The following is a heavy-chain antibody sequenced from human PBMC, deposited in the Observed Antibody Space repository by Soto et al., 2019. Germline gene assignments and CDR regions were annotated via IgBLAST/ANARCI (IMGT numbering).Heavy chain of an antibody. J-gene: IGHJ6*02. CDR2: IYTGGST. CDR3: AGDQGHYSYGMAV. CDR1: DDSISTYY. V-gene: IGHV4-4*07. Sequence: LSRPGSGSDDSISTYYWNWSLQPAGQGLEWIGRIYTGGSTNYTPSLKSRVTMSVDTSKNQFALKLTSLTAADTAVYFCAGDQGHYSYGMAVWGQGTTVTVSS.